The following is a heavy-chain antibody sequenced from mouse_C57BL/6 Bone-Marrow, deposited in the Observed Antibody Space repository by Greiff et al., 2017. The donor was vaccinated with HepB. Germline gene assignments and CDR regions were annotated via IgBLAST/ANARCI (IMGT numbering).Heavy chain of an antibody. CDR3: ALKGAMDY. CDR1: GYTFTSYW. D-gene: IGHD1-3*01. J-gene: IGHJ4*01. CDR2: IYPSDSET. Sequence: QVQLKQPGAELVRPGSSVKLSCKASGYTFTSYWMDWVKQRPGQGLEWIGNIYPSDSETHYNQKFKDKATLTVDKSSSTAYMQLSSLTSEDSAVYYFALKGAMDYWGQGTSVTVSS. V-gene: IGHV1-61*01.